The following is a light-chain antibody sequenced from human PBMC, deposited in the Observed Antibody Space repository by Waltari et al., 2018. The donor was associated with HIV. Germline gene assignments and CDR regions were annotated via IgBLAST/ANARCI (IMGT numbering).Light chain of an antibody. J-gene: IGLJ3*02. CDR2: DVT. Sequence: QSALTQPRPVSGSPGQSVTISCTGTSSDVGGSNYFSWYQQNPGKAPKFIIYDVTKRPSGVPDRFSGSKSGKTASLTISGLQAEDEADYYCCSYAGNYPVLFGGGTKLTVL. CDR1: SSDVGGSNY. CDR3: CSYAGNYPVL. V-gene: IGLV2-11*01.